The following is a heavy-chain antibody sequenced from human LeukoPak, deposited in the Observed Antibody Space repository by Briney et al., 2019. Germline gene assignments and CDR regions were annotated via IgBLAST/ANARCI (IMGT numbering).Heavy chain of an antibody. D-gene: IGHD6-13*01. CDR1: GFTFSSYA. CDR2: ISYDGSNK. J-gene: IGHJ4*02. CDR3: ARDRQYNSSWLDY. Sequence: GGSLRLSCAASGFTFSSYAMHWVRQAPGKGLEWVAVISYDGSNKYYADSVKGRFTISRDNSKNTLYLQMNSLRAEDTAVYYCARDRQYNSSWLDYWGQGTLVTVSS. V-gene: IGHV3-30-3*01.